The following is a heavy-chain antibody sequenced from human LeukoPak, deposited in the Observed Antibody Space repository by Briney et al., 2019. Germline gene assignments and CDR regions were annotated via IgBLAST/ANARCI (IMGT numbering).Heavy chain of an antibody. CDR1: VDSVHNNSTA. J-gene: IGHJ4*02. CDR2: TYYRSKWYH. CDR3: ARLDPNSSGYWSFDY. Sequence: SQTHPLTYALSVDSVHNNSTAWHWIRQSPSRGLEWLGRTYYRSKWYHHHPDSVKSRININPETSKNHSSLQLSSATPEDTAVYYCARLDPNSSGYWSFDYWGQGTLVTVSS. V-gene: IGHV6-1*01. D-gene: IGHD3-22*01.